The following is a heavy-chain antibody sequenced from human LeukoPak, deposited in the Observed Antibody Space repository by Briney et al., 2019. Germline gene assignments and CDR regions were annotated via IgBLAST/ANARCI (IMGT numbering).Heavy chain of an antibody. D-gene: IGHD3-22*01. CDR1: GFTFSSYA. Sequence: GRSLRLSCAASGFTFSSYAMHWVRQAPGKGLEWVAVISYDGSNKCYADSVKGRFTISRDNSKNTLYLQMNSLRAEDTAVYYCARDGYYYDSSGYYYIDYWGQGTLVTVSS. CDR3: ARDGYYYDSSGYYYIDY. V-gene: IGHV3-30-3*01. J-gene: IGHJ4*02. CDR2: ISYDGSNK.